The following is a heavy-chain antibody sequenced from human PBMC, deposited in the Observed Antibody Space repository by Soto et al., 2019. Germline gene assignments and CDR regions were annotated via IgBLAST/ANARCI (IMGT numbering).Heavy chain of an antibody. D-gene: IGHD3-10*01. CDR3: ARTFITMVRGVIIKDPYFDY. Sequence: ASVKVSCKASGYTFTSHGISWVRQAPGQGLEWIGWISAYNGNTNYAQKLQGRVTMTTDTSTSTAYMELRSLRSDDTAVYYCARTFITMVRGVIIKDPYFDYWGQGTLVNVSS. V-gene: IGHV1-18*04. J-gene: IGHJ4*02. CDR1: GYTFTSHG. CDR2: ISAYNGNT.